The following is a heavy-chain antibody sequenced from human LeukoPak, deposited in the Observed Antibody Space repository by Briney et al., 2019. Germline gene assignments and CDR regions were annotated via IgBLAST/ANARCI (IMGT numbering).Heavy chain of an antibody. CDR2: IKKDGSDK. Sequence: GGSLRLSCAASGFTFSNYWMSWVRQAPGKGLKWVANIKKDGSDKYHVDSVRGRFTISRDNAKNSLYLQMNSLRAEDTAVYYCARDRVEGVTDYWGQGTLVTVSS. J-gene: IGHJ4*02. V-gene: IGHV3-7*01. CDR3: ARDRVEGVTDY. CDR1: GFTFSNYW. D-gene: IGHD3-10*01.